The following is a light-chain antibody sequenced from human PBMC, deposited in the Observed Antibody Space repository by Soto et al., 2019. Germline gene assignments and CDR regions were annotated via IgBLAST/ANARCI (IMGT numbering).Light chain of an antibody. J-gene: IGKJ1*01. CDR3: QQSFCAPPT. V-gene: IGKV1-39*01. CDR1: QSISSY. CDR2: AAS. Sequence: DIQMTQSPSSLSASVGDRVTITCRASQSISSYLNWYQQKPGKAPKLLIYAASSLQSGVPSRFTGSGSGTDFTFTITSLQPEDFATYYCQQSFCAPPTFGQGTKVDIK.